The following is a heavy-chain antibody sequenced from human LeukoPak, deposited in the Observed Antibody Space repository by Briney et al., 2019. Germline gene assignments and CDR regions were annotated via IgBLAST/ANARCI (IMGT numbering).Heavy chain of an antibody. J-gene: IGHJ4*02. CDR3: ARRGDSSGWNFHH. Sequence: PGGSLRLSCAASGFTFSTYCMKWVRQAPGKGLEWVSAICGVGRTTYYAGFVKGRFTISRDNSRNKIYLQLDSLRAEDTAVYYCARRGDSSGWNFHHWGQGALVTVSS. D-gene: IGHD6-19*01. CDR2: ICGVGRTT. V-gene: IGHV3-23*01. CDR1: GFTFSTYC.